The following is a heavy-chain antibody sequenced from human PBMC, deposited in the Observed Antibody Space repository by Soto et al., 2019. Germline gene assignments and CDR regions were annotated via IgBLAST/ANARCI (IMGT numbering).Heavy chain of an antibody. Sequence: PSDTLSLTCDVSGGSISSNYLWSWVRQPPGKGLEWIGEISHSGTTNYSPSLKSRVTISVDKSKNQFSLKLSSVTAADTAVYYCAREWFGELYGSHPHHYWGQGTLVTVSS. CDR3: AREWFGELYGSHPHHY. CDR1: GGSISSNYL. V-gene: IGHV4-4*02. J-gene: IGHJ4*02. D-gene: IGHD3-10*01. CDR2: ISHSGTT.